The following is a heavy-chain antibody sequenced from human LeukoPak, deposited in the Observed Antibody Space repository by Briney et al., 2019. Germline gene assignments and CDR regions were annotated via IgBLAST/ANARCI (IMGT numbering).Heavy chain of an antibody. CDR1: GFTFSSYA. CDR2: ISGSGGST. CDR3: AKNNSQDYYGSGSYSVY. Sequence: GGSLRLSCAASGFTFSSYAMSWVRQAPGKGLEWVSAISGSGGSTYYADSVKGRFTISRDNSKNTLYLQMNSLRAEDTAVYYCAKNNSQDYYGSGSYSVYWGQGTLVTVSS. V-gene: IGHV3-23*01. J-gene: IGHJ4*02. D-gene: IGHD3-10*01.